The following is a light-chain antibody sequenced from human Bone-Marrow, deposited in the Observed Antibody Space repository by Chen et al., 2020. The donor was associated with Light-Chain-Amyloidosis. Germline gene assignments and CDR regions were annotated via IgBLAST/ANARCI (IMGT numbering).Light chain of an antibody. Sequence: EIVLTQSPGTLSLSPGEGANLSCRASQTISSNYLTWYQQKFGQAPRLLIYGSSSRATGIPDTFTGSGSGTDFTLTINRMEPEDSAMYYWQEYGTSPLSFGGGTNVEIK. CDR2: GSS. CDR3: QEYGTSPLS. CDR1: QTISSNY. V-gene: IGKV3-20*01. J-gene: IGKJ4*01.